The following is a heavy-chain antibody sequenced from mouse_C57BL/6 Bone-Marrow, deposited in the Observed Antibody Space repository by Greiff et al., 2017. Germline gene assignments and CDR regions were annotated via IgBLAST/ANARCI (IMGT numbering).Heavy chain of an antibody. Sequence: VQLKESGGGLVQPKGSLKLSCAASGFSFNTYAMNWVRQAPGKGLEWVARIRSKSNNYAKYYADSVKDRFTISRDDSESMLYLQMNNLKTEDTAMYYCVRLIVVWGQGTLVTVSA. J-gene: IGHJ3*01. D-gene: IGHD1-1*01. CDR3: VRLIVV. CDR1: GFSFNTYA. V-gene: IGHV10-1*01. CDR2: IRSKSNNYAK.